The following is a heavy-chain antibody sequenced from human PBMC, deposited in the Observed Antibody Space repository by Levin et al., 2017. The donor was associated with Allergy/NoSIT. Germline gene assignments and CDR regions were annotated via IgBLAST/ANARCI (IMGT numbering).Heavy chain of an antibody. V-gene: IGHV3-9*01. D-gene: IGHD1-26*01. CDR2: ISWNSGSI. Sequence: GGSLRLSCAASGFTFDDYAMHWVRQAPGKGLEWVSGISWNSGSIGYADSVKGRFTISRDNAKNSLYLQMNSLRAEDTALYYCAKSVVGFMGNWFDPWGQGTLVTVSS. CDR1: GFTFDDYA. J-gene: IGHJ5*02. CDR3: AKSVVGFMGNWFDP.